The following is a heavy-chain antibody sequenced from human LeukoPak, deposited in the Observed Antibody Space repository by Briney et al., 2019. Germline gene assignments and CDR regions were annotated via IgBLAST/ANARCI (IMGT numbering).Heavy chain of an antibody. CDR1: GFTFSSYA. CDR3: AKVWSGYFVGFDY. D-gene: IGHD3-3*01. V-gene: IGHV3-30-3*01. J-gene: IGHJ4*02. CDR2: ISYDGSNK. Sequence: GGSLRLSCAASGFTFSSYAMHWVRQAPGKGLEWVAVISYDGSNKYYADSVKGRFTISRDNSKNTLYLQMNSLRAEDTAVYYCAKVWSGYFVGFDYWGQGTLVTVSS.